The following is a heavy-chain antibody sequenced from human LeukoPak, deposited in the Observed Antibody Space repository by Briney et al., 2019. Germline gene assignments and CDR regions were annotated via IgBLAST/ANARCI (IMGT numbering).Heavy chain of an antibody. CDR2: IYYSGST. D-gene: IGHD6-19*01. CDR1: GASISSSSYY. CDR3: ARRDSGWYLNFDY. J-gene: IGHJ4*02. V-gene: IGHV4-39*01. Sequence: IPSETLSLTCTVSGASISSSSYYWGWIRHPPGKGLEWIGTIYYSGSTYYNPSLKSRVTISVDTSKNQFSLKLSSVTAADTAVYYCARRDSGWYLNFDYWGQRTLFTVSS.